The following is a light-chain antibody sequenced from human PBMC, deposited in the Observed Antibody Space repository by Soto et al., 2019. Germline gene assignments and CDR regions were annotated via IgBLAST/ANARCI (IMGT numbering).Light chain of an antibody. CDR2: SNN. CDR1: RSNIGRNY. V-gene: IGLV1-44*01. CDR3: AAWDDSLNGYV. J-gene: IGLJ1*01. Sequence: QSVLTQPPSASGTPGQRVTISCSGSRSNIGRNYVIWYRQLPGTAPKLHIYSNNQRPSGVPDRFSGSKSGTSASLAISGLQSEDEADYYCAAWDDSLNGYVFGTGTKLTVL.